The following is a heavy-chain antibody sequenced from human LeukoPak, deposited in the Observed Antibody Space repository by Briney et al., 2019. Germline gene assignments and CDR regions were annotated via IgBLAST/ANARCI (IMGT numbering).Heavy chain of an antibody. Sequence: PGGSLRLSCAASGFTFSKYAMTWVRQAPGKGLEWVSGISVSGGSTNYADSVKGRFTISRDNSKNTLYLQMNSLRAEDTAVYYCAKSNCFDSGGYYFFDYWGQGTLVTVSS. V-gene: IGHV3-23*01. D-gene: IGHD3-22*01. J-gene: IGHJ4*02. CDR2: ISVSGGST. CDR3: AKSNCFDSGGYYFFDY. CDR1: GFTFSKYA.